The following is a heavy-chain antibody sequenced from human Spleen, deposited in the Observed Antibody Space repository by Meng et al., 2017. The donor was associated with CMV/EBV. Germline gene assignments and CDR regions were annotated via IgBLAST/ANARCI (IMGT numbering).Heavy chain of an antibody. D-gene: IGHD6-13*01. CDR2: INHSGST. V-gene: IGHV4-34*01. CDR3: ARGGLYSSSWYDY. CDR1: GGSFSCYY. Sequence: QGQPQPGGAGLLKPSETLSLTCAVYGGSFSCYYWSWIRQPPGKGLEWIGEINHSGSTNYNPSLKSRVTISVDTSKNQFSLKLSSVTAADTAVYYCARGGLYSSSWYDYWGQGTLVTVSS. J-gene: IGHJ4*02.